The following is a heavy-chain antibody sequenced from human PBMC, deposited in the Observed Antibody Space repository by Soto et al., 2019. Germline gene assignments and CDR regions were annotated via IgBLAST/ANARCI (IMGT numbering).Heavy chain of an antibody. Sequence: SETLSLTCAVAGGSISSGGYSWSWIRQPPGKGLEWIGYIYHSGSTYYNPSLKSRVTISVHRSKNQFSLKLSSVTAAVPSVYYWARGRITMVGGVSHNLYGMDFWRKGTTVTVSS. CDR2: IYHSGST. D-gene: IGHD3-10*01. J-gene: IGHJ6*04. V-gene: IGHV4-30-2*01. CDR3: ARGRITMVGGVSHNLYGMDF. CDR1: GGSISSGGYS.